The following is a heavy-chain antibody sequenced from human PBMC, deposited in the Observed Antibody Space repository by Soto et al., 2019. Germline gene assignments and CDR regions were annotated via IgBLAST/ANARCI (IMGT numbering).Heavy chain of an antibody. Sequence: ASVKVSCKASGHTFTGYYMHWVRQAPGQGLEWMGWINPNSGGTNYAQKFQGWVTMTRNTSISTAYMELSSLRSEDTAVYYCARGHLVTMVGSFDPWGQGTLVTVSS. CDR3: ARGHLVTMVGSFDP. V-gene: IGHV1-2*04. CDR2: INPNSGGT. J-gene: IGHJ5*02. D-gene: IGHD3-10*01. CDR1: GHTFTGYY.